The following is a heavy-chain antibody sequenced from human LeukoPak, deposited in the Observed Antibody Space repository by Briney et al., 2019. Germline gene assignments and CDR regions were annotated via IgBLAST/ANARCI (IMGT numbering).Heavy chain of an antibody. Sequence: GGSLRLSCAASGFTFITYSMNWVRQAPGKGLEWVSSITTSSSFIYYADSVKGRFTISRDNARNSLYLQMNSLRAEDTAVYYCAAVDVDTAFPWGQGTLVTVSS. J-gene: IGHJ5*02. D-gene: IGHD5-18*01. CDR1: GFTFITYS. V-gene: IGHV3-21*01. CDR2: ITTSSSFI. CDR3: AAVDVDTAFP.